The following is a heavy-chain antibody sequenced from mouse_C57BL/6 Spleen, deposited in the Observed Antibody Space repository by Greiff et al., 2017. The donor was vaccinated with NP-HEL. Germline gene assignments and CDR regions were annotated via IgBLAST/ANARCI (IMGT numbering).Heavy chain of an antibody. V-gene: IGHV5-17*01. CDR3: ARPANWAFDY. Sequence: DVHLVESGGGLVKPGGSLKLSCAASGFTFSDYGMHWVRQAPEKGLEWVAYISSGSSTNYYADTVKGRFTISRDNAKNTLFLQMTSLRSEDTAMYYCARPANWAFDYWGQGTTLTVSS. CDR1: GFTFSDYG. CDR2: ISSGSSTN. D-gene: IGHD4-1*01. J-gene: IGHJ2*01.